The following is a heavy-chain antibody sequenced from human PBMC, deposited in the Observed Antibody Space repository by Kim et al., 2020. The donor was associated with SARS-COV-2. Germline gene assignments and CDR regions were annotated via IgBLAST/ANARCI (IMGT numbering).Heavy chain of an antibody. CDR3: ARASVDYGPSTFDY. V-gene: IGHV3-11*01. J-gene: IGHJ4*02. D-gene: IGHD4-17*01. Sequence: AASVKGPFTLSRNKAKNSLYLQMHSLRAEDTAVYYCARASVDYGPSTFDYWGQGTLVTVSS.